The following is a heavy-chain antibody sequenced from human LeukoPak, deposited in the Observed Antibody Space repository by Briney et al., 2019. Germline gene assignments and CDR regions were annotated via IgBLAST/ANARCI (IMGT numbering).Heavy chain of an antibody. Sequence: EASVKVSCKASGYTFTGYYMHWVRQAPGQGLEWMGWINPNSGGTNYAQKFQGRVTMTRDTSISTAYMELNRLRSDDTAVYYCASGYCSSTSCPNFDYWGQGTLVTVSS. CDR2: INPNSGGT. V-gene: IGHV1-2*02. CDR3: ASGYCSSTSCPNFDY. CDR1: GYTFTGYY. J-gene: IGHJ4*02. D-gene: IGHD2-2*01.